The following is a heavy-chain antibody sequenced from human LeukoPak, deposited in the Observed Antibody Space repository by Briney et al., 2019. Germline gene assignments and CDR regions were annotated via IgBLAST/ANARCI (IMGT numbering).Heavy chain of an antibody. CDR3: ARGSSSRRATGVDWFDP. Sequence: SETLSLTCTVSGGSISSYYWSWVRQPPGKGLEWIGYIYYSGSTNYNPSLKSRVTISVDTSKNQFSLKLSSVTAADTAVYYCARGSSSRRATGVDWFDPWGQGTLVTVSS. CDR2: IYYSGST. CDR1: GGSISSYY. V-gene: IGHV4-59*01. D-gene: IGHD1-14*01. J-gene: IGHJ5*02.